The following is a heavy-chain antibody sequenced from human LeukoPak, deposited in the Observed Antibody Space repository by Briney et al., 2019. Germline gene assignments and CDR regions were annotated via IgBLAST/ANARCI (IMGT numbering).Heavy chain of an antibody. Sequence: SETLSLTCAVYGGSFSGYYWSWIRQPPGKGLEWIGEINHSGSTNYNPSLKSRVTISVDTSKNQFSLKLSSVTAADTAVYYCARFWGVWLIVVEPVAIGEYYFDYWGQGTLVTASS. CDR2: INHSGST. V-gene: IGHV4-34*01. D-gene: IGHD2-2*02. CDR1: GGSFSGYY. J-gene: IGHJ4*02. CDR3: ARFWGVWLIVVEPVAIGEYYFDY.